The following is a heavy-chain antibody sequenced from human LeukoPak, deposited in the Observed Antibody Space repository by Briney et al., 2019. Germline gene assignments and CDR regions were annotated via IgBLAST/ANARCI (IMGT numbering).Heavy chain of an antibody. V-gene: IGHV4-59*12. D-gene: IGHD3-10*01. CDR3: ARGHGSGSYYYYYYYMDV. CDR2: IYYSGST. J-gene: IGHJ6*03. CDR1: SGSITSYY. Sequence: SETLSLTCTVSSGSITSYYWSWIRQPPGKGLEWIGYIYYSGSTNYNPSLKSRVTISVDTSKNQFSLKLSSVTAADTAVYYCARGHGSGSYYYYYYYMDVWGKGTTVTASS.